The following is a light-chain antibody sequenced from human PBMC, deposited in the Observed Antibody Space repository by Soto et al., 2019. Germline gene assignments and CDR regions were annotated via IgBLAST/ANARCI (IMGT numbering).Light chain of an antibody. J-gene: IGLJ1*01. CDR2: RDS. CDR3: QVWDSSTSYV. CDR1: NIGSKN. V-gene: IGLV3-9*01. Sequence: ELTQPLSVSVALGQTARITCGGNNIGSKNVHWYQQKPGQAPVLVIYRDSNRPSGIPERFSGSNSGNTATLTISRAQAGDEADYYCQVWDSSTSYVFGTGTKVTV.